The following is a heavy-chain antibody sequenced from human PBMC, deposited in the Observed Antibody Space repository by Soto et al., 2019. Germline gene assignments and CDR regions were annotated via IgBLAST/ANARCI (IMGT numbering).Heavy chain of an antibody. Sequence: GESLKISCKVSGYSFTSYWIGGVRQMPGKGLEWMGIIYPGDSDTRYSPSFQGQVTISADKSVSTAYLQWSSLKASDTAMYYCARHGLERHIDYWGQGTLVTVSS. CDR3: ARHGLERHIDY. CDR1: GYSFTSYW. V-gene: IGHV5-51*01. D-gene: IGHD1-1*01. CDR2: IYPGDSDT. J-gene: IGHJ4*02.